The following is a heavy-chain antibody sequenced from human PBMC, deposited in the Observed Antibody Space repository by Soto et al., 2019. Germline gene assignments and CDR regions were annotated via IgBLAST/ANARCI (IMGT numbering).Heavy chain of an antibody. Sequence: QVQLVQSGVEVKKPGASVKVSCKAMGYTFSNYGLSWVRQAPGEGLEWLGWISGYNGHTKYAQKVQDRVTLTTDTSANTAYLELRSVRSDDTAVYYCVRGDGGYFDHWGQGTLVLVSS. V-gene: IGHV1-18*01. J-gene: IGHJ4*02. CDR1: GYTFSNYG. CDR2: ISGYNGHT. CDR3: VRGDGGYFDH. D-gene: IGHD3-16*01.